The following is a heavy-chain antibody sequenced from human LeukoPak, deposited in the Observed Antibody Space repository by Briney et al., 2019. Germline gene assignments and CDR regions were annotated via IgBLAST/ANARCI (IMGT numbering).Heavy chain of an antibody. CDR2: IRSKAYGGTT. CDR3: TSENSSGWYYFDY. CDR1: GFTFSSYA. Sequence: GGSLRLSCTASGFTFSSYAMSWVRQAPGEGLEWVGFIRSKAYGGTTEYAASVKGRFTISRDDSKSIAYLQMNSLKTEDTAVYYCTSENSSGWYYFDYWGQGTLVTVSS. D-gene: IGHD6-19*01. J-gene: IGHJ4*02. V-gene: IGHV3-49*04.